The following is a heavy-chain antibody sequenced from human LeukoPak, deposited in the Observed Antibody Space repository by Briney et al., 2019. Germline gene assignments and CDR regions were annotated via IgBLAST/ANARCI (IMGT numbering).Heavy chain of an antibody. D-gene: IGHD3-9*01. CDR1: GGSISSSSYY. Sequence: PSETLSLTCTVSGGSISSSSYYWGWIRQPPGKGLEWIGSIYYSGSTYYNPSLKSRVTISVDTSKNQFSLKLSSVTAADTAAYYCARSLNTYYDILTGYYPFDYWGQGTLVTVSS. CDR3: ARSLNTYYDILTGYYPFDY. V-gene: IGHV4-39*07. J-gene: IGHJ4*02. CDR2: IYYSGST.